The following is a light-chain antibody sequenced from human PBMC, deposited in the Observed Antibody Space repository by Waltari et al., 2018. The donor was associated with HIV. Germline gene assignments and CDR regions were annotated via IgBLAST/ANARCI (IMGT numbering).Light chain of an antibody. J-gene: IGLJ2*01. CDR2: SNN. CDR3: AAWDDSLNGVV. V-gene: IGLV1-44*01. CDR1: SPNIGSNT. Sequence: QSVLTQPPSASGTPGQRVTITCSGSSPNIGSNTVNWCQQLPGTAPKLLIYSNNQRPSVVPARFSGSKSGTSASLAISGLQSEDEADYYCAAWDDSLNGVVFGGGTKLTVL.